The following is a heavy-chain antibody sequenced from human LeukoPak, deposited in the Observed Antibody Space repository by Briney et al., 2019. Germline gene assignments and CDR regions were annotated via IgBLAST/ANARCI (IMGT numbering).Heavy chain of an antibody. J-gene: IGHJ3*02. CDR1: GFTFSGYA. CDR3: GRDLVGGALDI. D-gene: IGHD1-26*01. Sequence: GGSLRLSCAASGFTFSGYAMHWVRQAPGKGLEWVAVISFDGRNEYYGDSVKGRFTISRDNFKNTLYLEMNSLRAEDTAIYLCGRDLVGGALDIWGQGTMVTVSS. V-gene: IGHV3-30*04. CDR2: ISFDGRNE.